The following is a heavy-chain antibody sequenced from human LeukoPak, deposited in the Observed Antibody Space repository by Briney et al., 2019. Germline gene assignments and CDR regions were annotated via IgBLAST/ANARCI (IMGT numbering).Heavy chain of an antibody. V-gene: IGHV1-2*02. CDR1: GYTFTGHY. CDR2: VNANNGAT. CDR3: ARDQNYYDTNTYYGIDC. Sequence: ASVKVSCKTSGYTFTGHYIHWVRQAPGQGLQWVGWVNANNGATHCAQKLQDRVTMTRDTSISTAYMELSRLTSDDTAVYYRARDQNYYDTNTYYGIDCWGQGTLVTVSS. J-gene: IGHJ4*02. D-gene: IGHD3-22*01.